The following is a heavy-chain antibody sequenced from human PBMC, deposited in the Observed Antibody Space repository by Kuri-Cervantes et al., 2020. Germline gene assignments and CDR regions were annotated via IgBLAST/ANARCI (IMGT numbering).Heavy chain of an antibody. CDR2: IYPGDSDT. CDR1: GYSFTSYW. D-gene: IGHD3-10*01. CDR3: ARPMVRGVIGAFDI. Sequence: KVSCKGSGYSFTSYWIGWVRQMPGKGLEWMGIIYPGDSDTRYSPSFQGQVTISADKSISTAYLQWSSLKASDTAMYYSARPMVRGVIGAFDIWGQGTMVTVSS. J-gene: IGHJ3*02. V-gene: IGHV5-51*01.